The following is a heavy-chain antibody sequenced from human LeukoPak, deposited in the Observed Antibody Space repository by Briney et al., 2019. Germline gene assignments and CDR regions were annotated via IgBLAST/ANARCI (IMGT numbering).Heavy chain of an antibody. CDR3: TRDLTGSTWSENDY. CDR1: GLSLRGSY. J-gene: IGHJ4*02. Sequence: GGSLRLSCVASGLSLRGSYMSWVRQAPGKGLEWGSVIYSGDRTYYADSVKGRFTISRDTSKNTLYLQMNNLRADDTAMYYCTRDLTGSTWSENDYWGQGTLVTISS. CDR2: IYSGDRT. V-gene: IGHV3-53*01. D-gene: IGHD6-13*01.